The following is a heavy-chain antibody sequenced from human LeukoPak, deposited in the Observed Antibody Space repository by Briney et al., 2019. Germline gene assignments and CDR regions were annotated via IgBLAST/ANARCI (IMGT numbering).Heavy chain of an antibody. CDR2: IYYRGDT. D-gene: IGHD3-10*01. CDR3: ARKDYGSGSSYNGGRPFDY. Sequence: SETLSLTCTVAGGSISSYYWSWIRQPPGKGLEWIGYIYYRGDTNYNPSLKSRVSISVDTSKNQFSLNLRSVTAADTAVYYCARKDYGSGSSYNGGRPFDYWGQGTLVTVSS. V-gene: IGHV4-59*01. J-gene: IGHJ4*02. CDR1: GGSISSYY.